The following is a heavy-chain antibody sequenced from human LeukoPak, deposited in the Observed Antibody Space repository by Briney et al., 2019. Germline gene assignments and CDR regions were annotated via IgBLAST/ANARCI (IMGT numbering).Heavy chain of an antibody. CDR3: ARNDYVWGSYRSLDY. J-gene: IGHJ4*02. Sequence: GGSLRLSCAASGFTFGCYWMHWVRQAPGKALVWVSRINSDGSSTSYADSVKGRFTISRDNAKNTLYLQMNSLRAEDTAVYYCARNDYVWGSYRSLDYWGQGTLVTVSS. CDR1: GFTFGCYW. D-gene: IGHD3-16*02. CDR2: INSDGSST. V-gene: IGHV3-74*01.